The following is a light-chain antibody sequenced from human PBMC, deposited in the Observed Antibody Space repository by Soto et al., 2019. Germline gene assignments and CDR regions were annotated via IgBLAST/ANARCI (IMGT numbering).Light chain of an antibody. CDR1: QSVSNSY. CDR2: GAS. J-gene: IGKJ1*01. V-gene: IGKV3-20*01. CDR3: QKYSHLLCT. Sequence: EIVLTQSPGTLSLSPGERATLSCRASQSVSNSYLAWYQHNPGQAPRLLIYGASSRATGIPDRFSGSGSGTDFTLTISRLEPYDYAVYCCQKYSHLLCTLGQGTRLDIK.